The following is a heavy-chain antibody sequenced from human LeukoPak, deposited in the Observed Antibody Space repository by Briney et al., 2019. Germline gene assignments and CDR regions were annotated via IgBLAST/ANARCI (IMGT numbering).Heavy chain of an antibody. Sequence: SETLSLTCAVYGGSFSGYYWSWIRQPPGKGLEWIGEINHSGSTNYNPSLKSRVTISVDTSKNQFSLKLSSVTAADTAMYYCARSAYSYVNWFDPWGQGTLVTVSS. CDR1: GGSFSGYY. CDR2: INHSGST. V-gene: IGHV4-34*01. CDR3: ARSAYSYVNWFDP. D-gene: IGHD5-18*01. J-gene: IGHJ5*02.